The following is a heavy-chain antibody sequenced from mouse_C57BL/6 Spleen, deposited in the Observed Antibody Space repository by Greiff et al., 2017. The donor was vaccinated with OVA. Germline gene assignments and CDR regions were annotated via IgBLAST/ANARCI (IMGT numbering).Heavy chain of an antibody. Sequence: VHVKQSGPELVKPGASVKISCKASGYSFTGYYMNWVKQSPEKSLEWIGEINPSTGGTTYNQKFKAKATLTVDKSSSTAYMQLKSLTSEDSAVYYCARSGVYYGSSPYAMNYWGQGTSVTVSS. D-gene: IGHD1-1*01. CDR2: INPSTGGT. CDR3: ARSGVYYGSSPYAMNY. J-gene: IGHJ4*01. V-gene: IGHV1-42*01. CDR1: GYSFTGYY.